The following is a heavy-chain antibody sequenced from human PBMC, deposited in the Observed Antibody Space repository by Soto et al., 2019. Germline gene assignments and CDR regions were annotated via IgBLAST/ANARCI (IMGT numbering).Heavy chain of an antibody. J-gene: IGHJ5*02. CDR3: AREHTIFGVGLEPNWFDP. CDR1: GGSISSYY. CDR2: IYYSGST. D-gene: IGHD3-3*01. V-gene: IGHV4-59*01. Sequence: SETLSLTCTVSGGSISSYYWSWIRQPPGKGLEWIGYIYYSGSTNYNPSLKSRVTISVDTSKNQFSLKLSSVTAADTAVYYCAREHTIFGVGLEPNWFDPWGQGTLVTVSS.